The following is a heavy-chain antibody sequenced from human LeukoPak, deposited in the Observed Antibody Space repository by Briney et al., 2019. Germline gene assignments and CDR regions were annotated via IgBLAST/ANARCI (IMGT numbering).Heavy chain of an antibody. V-gene: IGHV1-46*01. D-gene: IGHD3-22*01. CDR1: GYTFSRHY. J-gene: IGHJ4*02. CDR3: AKGSYYDSSGSFYFDY. Sequence: ASVKVSCKTSGYTFSRHYIHWVRQAPGQGLEWLGIINTSGATTRYGQNFKGRVTATRDTSTSTVYMEMSSLNSEDTAVYYCAKGSYYDSSGSFYFDYWGQGTLVTVSS. CDR2: INTSGATT.